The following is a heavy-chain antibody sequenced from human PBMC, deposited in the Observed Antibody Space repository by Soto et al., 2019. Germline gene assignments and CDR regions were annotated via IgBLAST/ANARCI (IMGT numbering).Heavy chain of an antibody. CDR2: IKSKTDGGTT. Sequence: GGSLRLSCAASGFTFSNAWMSWVRQAPGKGLEWVGRIKSKTDGGTTDYAAPVKGRFTISRDDSKNTLYLQMNSLKTEDTAVYSCPKEENPNPYSDSSGFDYWGQGTLVTVSS. V-gene: IGHV3-15*01. D-gene: IGHD3-22*01. J-gene: IGHJ4*02. CDR1: GFTFSNAW. CDR3: PKEENPNPYSDSSGFDY.